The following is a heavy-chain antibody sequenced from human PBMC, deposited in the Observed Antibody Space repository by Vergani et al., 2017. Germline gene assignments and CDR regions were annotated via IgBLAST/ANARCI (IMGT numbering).Heavy chain of an antibody. V-gene: IGHV1-18*01. J-gene: IGHJ4*02. CDR1: GYTFTSYG. Sequence: QVQLVQSGAEVKKPGASVKVSCKASGYTFTSYGISWVRQAPGQGLEWMGWISAYNGNTNYAQKLQGRVTMTTDTSTSTAYMELRSLRSDETAVYYCARSVLLVTVVTESFDYWGQGTLVTVSS. CDR2: ISAYNGNT. CDR3: ARSVLLVTVVTESFDY. D-gene: IGHD4-23*01.